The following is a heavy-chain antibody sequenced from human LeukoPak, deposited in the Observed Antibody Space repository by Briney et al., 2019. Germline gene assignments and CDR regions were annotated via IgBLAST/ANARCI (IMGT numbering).Heavy chain of an antibody. CDR1: GYTFNHHG. CDR2: VSCFNGDT. V-gene: IGHV1-18*01. CDR3: ARDPTNTSGRYAHFDF. J-gene: IGHJ4*02. Sequence: ASVTVSCKASGYTFNHHGISWVRQAPGQGLEWMGWVSCFNGDTHYAQKFQGRVTMTRDTSTTTAYMELRSLRSGDTALYYCARDPTNTSGRYAHFDFWGQGTLVTVSS. D-gene: IGHD6-19*01.